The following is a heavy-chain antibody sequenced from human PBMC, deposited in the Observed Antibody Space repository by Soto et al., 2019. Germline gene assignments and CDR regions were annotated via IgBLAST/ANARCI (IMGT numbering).Heavy chain of an antibody. J-gene: IGHJ6*02. CDR1: GFTFRSYG. CDR2: IWFDGSKK. V-gene: IGHV3-33*01. D-gene: IGHD2-2*01. CDR3: ARDRLVPYGYGMDV. Sequence: QMQLVESGGGVVQPGRSLRLSCAASGFTFRSYGIHWVRQAPGKGLEWVALIWFDGSKKYYVDSVKGRFAVSRDNSKNTLYLQMTSLRVEDTAVYYCARDRLVPYGYGMDVWGQGTTVTVSS.